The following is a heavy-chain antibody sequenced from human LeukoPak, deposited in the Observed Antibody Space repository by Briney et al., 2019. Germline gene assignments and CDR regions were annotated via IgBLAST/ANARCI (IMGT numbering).Heavy chain of an antibody. CDR1: GFTFSSYG. Sequence: GGTLRLSCAASGFTFSSYGMSWVRQAPGKGLEWVSTIYSGGTTFYTDSVRGRFTISRDNSKNTLYLQMNSLRAEDAAIYYCARVLYYYASVSYNYYMDVWGKGTTVTISS. D-gene: IGHD3-10*01. CDR3: ARVLYYYASVSYNYYMDV. J-gene: IGHJ6*03. CDR2: IYSGGTT. V-gene: IGHV3-23*05.